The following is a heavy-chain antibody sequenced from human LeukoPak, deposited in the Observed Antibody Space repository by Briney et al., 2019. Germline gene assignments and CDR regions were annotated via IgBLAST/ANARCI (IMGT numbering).Heavy chain of an antibody. J-gene: IGHJ4*02. Sequence: GGSLRLSCAAPGFDFGAYEVNWVRQAPGKGLEWVAYFAGSDTTKYYADSVRGRFTISRDNAKNSLYLQMNSLRAEDTALYYCTTLGYHLDSWGQGTLVTVSS. D-gene: IGHD3-22*01. V-gene: IGHV3-48*03. CDR1: GFDFGAYE. CDR3: TTLGYHLDS. CDR2: FAGSDTTK.